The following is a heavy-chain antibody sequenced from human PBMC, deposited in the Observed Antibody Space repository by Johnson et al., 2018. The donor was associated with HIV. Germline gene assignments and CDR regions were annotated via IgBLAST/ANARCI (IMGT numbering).Heavy chain of an antibody. D-gene: IGHD3-22*01. V-gene: IGHV3-64*07. CDR3: AIPYFYDSGDYR. CDR1: GFTFSQYA. J-gene: IGHJ3*01. CDR2: ISTTGVST. Sequence: EVHLVESGGGLVQPGESLRLSCVASGFTFSQYAMHWVRQAPGKGLEYVSAISTTGVSTYYADSVRGRFTISRDNSKNTLYLQMGSLRAEDMAVYYCAIPYFYDSGDYRWGQGTMVTVSS.